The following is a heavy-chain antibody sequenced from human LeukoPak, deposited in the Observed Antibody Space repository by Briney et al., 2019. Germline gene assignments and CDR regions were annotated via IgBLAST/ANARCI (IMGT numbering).Heavy chain of an antibody. D-gene: IGHD3-22*01. CDR1: DFSFSTYW. J-gene: IGHJ4*02. V-gene: IGHV3-7*01. CDR2: INGDGRDT. Sequence: GGSLRLSCAASDFSFSTYWMNWVRQAPGKGLEWVANINGDGRDTYYVGSVRGRFTISRDNADNSLYLQMNSLRGDDTAVYYCARGVSSAIDWWGQGALVTVSS. CDR3: ARGVSSAIDW.